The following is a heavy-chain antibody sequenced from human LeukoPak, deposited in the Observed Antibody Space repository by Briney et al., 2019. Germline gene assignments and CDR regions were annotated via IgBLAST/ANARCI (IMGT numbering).Heavy chain of an antibody. CDR1: GFTFSSYA. V-gene: IGHV3-30-3*01. D-gene: IGHD3-22*01. J-gene: IGHJ5*02. CDR3: VTLGVITTGWFDP. Sequence: GGSLRLSCAASGFTFSSYAMHWVRQAPGKGLEWVAVISYDGSNKYYADSVEGRFTISRDNSKNTLYLQMNSLRAEDTAVYYCVTLGVITTGWFDPWGQGTLVTVSS. CDR2: ISYDGSNK.